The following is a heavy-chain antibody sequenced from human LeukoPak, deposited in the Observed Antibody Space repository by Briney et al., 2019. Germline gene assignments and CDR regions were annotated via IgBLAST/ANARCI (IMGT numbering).Heavy chain of an antibody. V-gene: IGHV4-39*07. D-gene: IGHD2-2*01. CDR3: ARVAPDIVVVPAAIGYYYYMDV. J-gene: IGHJ6*03. CDR1: GGSISSSSYY. CDR2: IYYSGST. Sequence: SETLSLTCTVSGGSISSSSYYWGWIRQPPGKGLEWIGSIYYSGSTYYNPSLKSRVTISVDTSKNRFSLKLSSVTAADTAVYYCARVAPDIVVVPAAIGYYYYMDVWGKGTTVTVSS.